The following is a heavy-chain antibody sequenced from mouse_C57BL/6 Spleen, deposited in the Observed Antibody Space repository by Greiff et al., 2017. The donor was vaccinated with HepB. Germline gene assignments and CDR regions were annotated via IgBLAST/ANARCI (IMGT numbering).Heavy chain of an antibody. CDR3: ARGGYGYDKGYAMDY. V-gene: IGHV1-69*01. J-gene: IGHJ4*01. D-gene: IGHD2-2*01. Sequence: VQLQQPGAELVMPGASVKLSCKASGYTFTSYWMHWVKQRPGQGLEWIGEIDPSDSYTNYNQKFKGKSTLTVDKSSSTAYMQLSSLTSEDSAVYYCARGGYGYDKGYAMDYWGQGTSVTVSS. CDR2: IDPSDSYT. CDR1: GYTFTSYW.